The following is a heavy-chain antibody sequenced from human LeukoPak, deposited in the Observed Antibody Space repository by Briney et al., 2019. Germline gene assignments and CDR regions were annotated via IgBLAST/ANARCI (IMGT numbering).Heavy chain of an antibody. CDR1: GDSVSSNSAA. CDR2: TYYRSKWYN. J-gene: IGHJ4*02. D-gene: IGHD6-13*01. CDR3: ARAPLRPGYSSSWCDY. Sequence: SQTLSLTCAISGDSVSSNSAAWNWIRQSPSRGLEWLGRTYYRSKWYNDYAVSVKSRITINPDTSKNQFSLQLNSVTPEDTAVYYCARAPLRPGYSSSWCDYWGQGTLVTVSS. V-gene: IGHV6-1*01.